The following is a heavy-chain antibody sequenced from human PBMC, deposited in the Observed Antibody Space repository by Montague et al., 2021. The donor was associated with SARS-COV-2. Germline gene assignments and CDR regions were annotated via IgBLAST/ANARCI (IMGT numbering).Heavy chain of an antibody. CDR1: GASISNPTYS. D-gene: IGHD1-26*01. CDR2: MFTSGST. Sequence: TLSLTCTVSGASISNPTYSWGWIRQPAGKELEWIGRMFTSGSTTYNPSLKSRVTISVDTSKNQSSLRLNSVTAADTAVYYCVREGGSMTFDYWGQGILVTVSS. J-gene: IGHJ4*02. CDR3: VREGGSMTFDY. V-gene: IGHV4-61*02.